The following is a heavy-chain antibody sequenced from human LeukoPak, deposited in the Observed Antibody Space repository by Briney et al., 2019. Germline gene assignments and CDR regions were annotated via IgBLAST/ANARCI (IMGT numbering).Heavy chain of an antibody. D-gene: IGHD5-18*01. J-gene: IGHJ4*02. CDR3: AKDFGYSYGTFDY. V-gene: IGHV3-43*02. CDR1: GFSFDGYA. Sequence: GGSLRLSCAASGFSFDGYAMHWVRQAPEKGLEWVGLVNGDGGSTDYTDSVKGRFTISRDNSKNSLYLQMNSLRTEDTAVYYCAKDFGYSYGTFDYWGQGALVTVSS. CDR2: VNGDGGST.